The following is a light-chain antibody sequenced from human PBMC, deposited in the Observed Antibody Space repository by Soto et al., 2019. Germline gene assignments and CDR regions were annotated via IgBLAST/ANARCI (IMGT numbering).Light chain of an antibody. V-gene: IGLV1-51*02. Sequence: QSVLTQPPSVSAAPGQKVTISCSGSNSNIGNTYASWYQQLPGTAPKLLIYENNKRPSGIPDRFSGSKSGTSATLGITGLQTGDEADYYCGAWDSGLSGYVFGTGTKVTVL. CDR3: GAWDSGLSGYV. J-gene: IGLJ1*01. CDR2: ENN. CDR1: NSNIGNTY.